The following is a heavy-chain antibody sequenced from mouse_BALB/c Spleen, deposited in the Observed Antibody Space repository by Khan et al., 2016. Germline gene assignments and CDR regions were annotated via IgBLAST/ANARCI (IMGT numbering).Heavy chain of an antibody. V-gene: IGHV3-2*02. J-gene: IGHJ3*01. CDR1: GYSITSDYA. Sequence: EVQLQESGPGLVKPSQSLSLTCTVTGYSITSDYAWNWIRQFPGNKLEWMGYISYSGSTSYNPSLKSRISITRDTSKNQFFLQLNSVTTEDIATYYCARGEYGSSSWFAYWGQGTLVTVSA. CDR2: ISYSGST. D-gene: IGHD1-1*01. CDR3: ARGEYGSSSWFAY.